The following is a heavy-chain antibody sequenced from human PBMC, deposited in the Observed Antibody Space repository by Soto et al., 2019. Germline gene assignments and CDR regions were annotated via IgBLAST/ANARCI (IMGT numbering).Heavy chain of an antibody. CDR2: IYYSGST. D-gene: IGHD3-22*01. Sequence: SETLSPTCTVSGGSISSGGYYWSWIRKHPGKGLEWIGYIYYSGSTYYNPSLKSRVTISVDTSKNQFSLKLSSVTAADTAVYYCATAGLYYYDSSGGAFDYWGQGTLVTVSS. CDR1: GGSISSGGYY. J-gene: IGHJ4*02. CDR3: ATAGLYYYDSSGGAFDY. V-gene: IGHV4-31*03.